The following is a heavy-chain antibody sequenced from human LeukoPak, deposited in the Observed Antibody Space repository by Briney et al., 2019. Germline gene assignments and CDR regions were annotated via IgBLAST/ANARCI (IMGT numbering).Heavy chain of an antibody. CDR3: ARHAIHNDNSDYYFAY. V-gene: IGHV5-51*01. CDR1: GYSFTNYW. CDR2: IYPGESDI. D-gene: IGHD3-22*01. J-gene: IGHJ4*02. Sequence: AGESLKISCKGSGYSFTNYWIGWVRQMPGKGLEWMGIIYPGESDIRYSPSFQGQVTISADKSISTAYLQWSSLKASDTAMYYCARHAIHNDNSDYYFAYWGQGTLVTVSS.